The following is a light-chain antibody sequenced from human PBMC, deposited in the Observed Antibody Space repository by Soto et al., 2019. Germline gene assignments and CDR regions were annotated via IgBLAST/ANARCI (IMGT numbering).Light chain of an antibody. CDR1: QSVSST. CDR2: ATS. CDR3: QQYNNWPPGT. Sequence: EIVLTQSPGTLSLSPGERATLSCRASQSVSSTFFAWYQQKPGQAPRLLLYATSTRAAGIPARFSGSGSGTEFTLTISSLQSEDFAVYYCQQYNNWPPGTFGQGTKVEIK. V-gene: IGKV3-15*01. J-gene: IGKJ1*01.